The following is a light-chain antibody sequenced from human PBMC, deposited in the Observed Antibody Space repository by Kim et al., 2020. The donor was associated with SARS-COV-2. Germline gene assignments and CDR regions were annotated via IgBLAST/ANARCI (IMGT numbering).Light chain of an antibody. CDR2: KDD. J-gene: IGLJ3*02. V-gene: IGLV3-1*01. Sequence: ELTQPPSVSVCPGQTATITCSGHDLGDKFFCWYQQKPGQSPVLVLYKDDKRPSGIHERFSGSNSGNTATLTNSGTQPVDEADYYCQAWDSSIVFGGGTQLTVL. CDR1: DLGDKF. CDR3: QAWDSSIV.